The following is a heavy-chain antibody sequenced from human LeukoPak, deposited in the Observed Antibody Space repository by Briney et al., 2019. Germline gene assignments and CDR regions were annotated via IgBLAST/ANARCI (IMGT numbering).Heavy chain of an antibody. CDR3: ARHLGGRSFDWSQYY. V-gene: IGHV4-4*09. Sequence: PSETLSLTCTVSGGSISRHYWSWIRQPPGKGLEWFGYIYSSGSTNYNPSLTSRVTISVDTSKNQFSLKLSSVTAADTAVYYCARHLGGRSFDWSQYYWGQGTLVTVSS. CDR2: IYSSGST. CDR1: GGSISRHY. D-gene: IGHD3-9*01. J-gene: IGHJ4*02.